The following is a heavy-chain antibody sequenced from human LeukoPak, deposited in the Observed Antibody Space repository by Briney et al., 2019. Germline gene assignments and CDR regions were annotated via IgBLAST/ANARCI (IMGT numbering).Heavy chain of an antibody. J-gene: IGHJ6*02. D-gene: IGHD1-26*01. CDR2: ISYDGSNK. CDR3: ARSLLHGGNYYYYGVDV. V-gene: IGHV3-30-3*01. Sequence: GGSLRLSCAASGFTFSSYAMHWVRQAPGKGLEWVAVISYDGSNKYYADSVKGRFTISRDNSKNTLYLQMNSLRAEDTAVYYCARSLLHGGNYYYYGVDVWGQGTTVTVSS. CDR1: GFTFSSYA.